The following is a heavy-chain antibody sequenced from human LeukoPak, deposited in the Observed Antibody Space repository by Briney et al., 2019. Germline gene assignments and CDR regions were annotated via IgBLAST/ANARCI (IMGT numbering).Heavy chain of an antibody. D-gene: IGHD6-25*01. CDR1: GFTFSSYD. V-gene: IGHV3-13*01. CDR2: IGTAGDT. J-gene: IGHJ6*03. CDR3: ARGSGRLDYYYMDV. Sequence: GGSLRLSCAASGFTFSSYDMHWVRQATGKGLEWVSAIGTAGDTYYPGSVKRRFTISRENAKNSLYLQMNSLRAGDTAVYYCARGSGRLDYYYMDVWGKGTTVTVSS.